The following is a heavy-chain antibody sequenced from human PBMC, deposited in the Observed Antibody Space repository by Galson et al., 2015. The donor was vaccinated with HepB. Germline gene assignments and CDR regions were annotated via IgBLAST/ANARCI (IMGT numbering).Heavy chain of an antibody. V-gene: IGHV7-4-1*02. D-gene: IGHD2-2*01. CDR2: INTNTGNP. CDR1: GYTFTTYG. CDR3: ARDLTLVVPDVTGLTDAFEI. Sequence: SVKVSCKASGYTFTTYGMNWLRQVPGQGLEWMGWINTNTGNPKYAQDFTGRFVFSLDTSISSTYLEISSLKAEDTAVYYCARDLTLVVPDVTGLTDAFEIWGQGTMVIVSS. J-gene: IGHJ3*02.